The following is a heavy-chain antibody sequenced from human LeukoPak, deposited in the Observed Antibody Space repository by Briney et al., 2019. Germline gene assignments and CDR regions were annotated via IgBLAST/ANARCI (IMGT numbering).Heavy chain of an antibody. D-gene: IGHD2-2*01. CDR1: GYTFTSSG. CDR2: IGAFNGNT. CDR3: AGDIVVVPAAMAYYYYGMDV. J-gene: IGHJ6*02. V-gene: IGHV1-18*01. Sequence: ASVKVSCKASGYTFTSSGISGLRQAPGQGLEWLGWIGAFNGNTNYAQKLQGRVTMTTDTSTSTAYMELRSLRSDDTAVYYCAGDIVVVPAAMAYYYYGMDVWGQGTTVTVSS.